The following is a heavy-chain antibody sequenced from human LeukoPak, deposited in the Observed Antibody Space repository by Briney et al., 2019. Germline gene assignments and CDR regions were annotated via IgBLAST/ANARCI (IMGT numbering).Heavy chain of an antibody. D-gene: IGHD3-10*01. CDR2: IYHSEST. J-gene: IGHJ4*02. CDR1: GGSISSGDYS. Sequence: SQTLSLTCAVSGGSISSGDYSWSWIRQPPGKGLEWIGYIYHSESTYYNPSLKRRVTISVDRSKSQFSPKLSSVTTADTAVYYCARANGYYGSGIPYFDYWGQGTLVNVSS. V-gene: IGHV4-30-2*01. CDR3: ARANGYYGSGIPYFDY.